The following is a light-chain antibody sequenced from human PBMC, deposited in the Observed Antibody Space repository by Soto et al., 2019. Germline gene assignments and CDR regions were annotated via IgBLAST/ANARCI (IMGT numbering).Light chain of an antibody. CDR1: QSISGY. V-gene: IGKV1-39*01. Sequence: DIQMTQSPSSLSASVGDRVSITCRASQSISGYLNWYQHKPGKAPKLLIYAASSLQSGVPSRFSGSGSGTDFTLTISSLEPEDFAVYYCQQRSNWPLTFGGGTKVDIK. J-gene: IGKJ4*01. CDR3: QQRSNWPLT. CDR2: AAS.